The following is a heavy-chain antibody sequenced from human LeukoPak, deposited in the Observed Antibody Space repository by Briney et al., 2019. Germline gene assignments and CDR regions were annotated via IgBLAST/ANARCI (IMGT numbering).Heavy chain of an antibody. CDR1: GFTFSSYW. V-gene: IGHV3-7*01. J-gene: IGHJ5*02. Sequence: PGGSLRLSCAASGFTFSSYWMSWVRQAPGKGLEWVANIKQDGSEKYYVDSVKGRFTISRDNAKNSLYLPMNSLRAEDTAVYYCARWGYCSGGSCSGGFDPWGQGTLVTVSS. D-gene: IGHD2-15*01. CDR3: ARWGYCSGGSCSGGFDP. CDR2: IKQDGSEK.